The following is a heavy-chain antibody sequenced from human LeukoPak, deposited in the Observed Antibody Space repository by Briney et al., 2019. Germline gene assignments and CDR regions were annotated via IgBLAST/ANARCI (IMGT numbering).Heavy chain of an antibody. CDR1: GFTFSTYD. V-gene: IGHV3-13*01. D-gene: IGHD2-15*01. CDR3: ARDACSGGRCYHDY. J-gene: IGHJ4*02. Sequence: GGSLRLSCAASGFTFSTYDMHWVRQATGKGLEWVSAIGPRGDTYYADSVQGRFTISRENAKNSLYLQMNSLGAGDTAVYYCARDACSGGRCYHDYWGQGTLVTVSS. CDR2: IGPRGDT.